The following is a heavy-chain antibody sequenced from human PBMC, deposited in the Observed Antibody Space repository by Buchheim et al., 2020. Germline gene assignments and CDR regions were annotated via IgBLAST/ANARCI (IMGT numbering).Heavy chain of an antibody. J-gene: IGHJ2*01. V-gene: IGHV4-30-2*01. Sequence: QLQLQESGSGLVKPSQTLSLTCAVSGGSISSGGYSWSWIRQPPGKGLEWIGYIYHSGSTYYNPSLKSRVTLSVDTSKNQFSLKLISVAAADTAVYYCGSGRGDGYYYHSDWYFDLWGRGTL. D-gene: IGHD5-24*01. CDR2: IYHSGST. CDR3: GSGRGDGYYYHSDWYFDL. CDR1: GGSISSGGYS.